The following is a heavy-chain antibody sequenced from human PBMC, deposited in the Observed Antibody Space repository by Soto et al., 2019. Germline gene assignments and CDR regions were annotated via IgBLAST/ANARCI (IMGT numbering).Heavy chain of an antibody. CDR1: GFTFSSYG. V-gene: IGHV3-33*06. J-gene: IGHJ6*02. D-gene: IGHD4-17*01. CDR2: IWYDGSNK. Sequence: QVQLVESGGGVVQPGRSLRLSCAASGFTFSSYGMHWVRQAPGKGLEWGAVIWYDGSNKYYADSVKGRFTISRDNSKNTLYLQMNSLRAEDTAVYYCAKDVTTVTADYYYYGMDVWGHGTTVTVSS. CDR3: AKDVTTVTADYYYYGMDV.